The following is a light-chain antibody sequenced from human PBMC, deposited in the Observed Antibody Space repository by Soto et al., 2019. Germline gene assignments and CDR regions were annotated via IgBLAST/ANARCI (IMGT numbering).Light chain of an antibody. CDR3: SSYAGRTLYV. CDR2: GND. J-gene: IGLJ1*01. V-gene: IGLV1-40*01. Sequence: QSVLTQPPSVSGAPGQRVTISCTGSSSNIGADYDVNWYQQFPGTAPKLLIYGNDNRPSGVPDRFSGSKSDTSASLAVTGLQAEDEADYYCSSYAGRTLYVFGTGTKVTVL. CDR1: SSNIGADYD.